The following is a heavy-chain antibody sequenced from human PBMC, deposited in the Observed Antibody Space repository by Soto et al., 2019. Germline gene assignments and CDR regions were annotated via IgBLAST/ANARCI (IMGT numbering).Heavy chain of an antibody. J-gene: IGHJ4*02. D-gene: IGHD2-2*02. CDR2: MNPHTGDT. Sequence: ASVKVSCKAFGYSFSSFDIKWVRQAPGQGLEWMGWMNPHTGDTGYAQKFQGRVTMTRNNSISTAYMELSSLGSDDTAFYYCARDAGIPTTPLDSWCQGNLVTVSS. CDR3: ARDAGIPTTPLDS. V-gene: IGHV1-8*01. CDR1: GYSFSSFD.